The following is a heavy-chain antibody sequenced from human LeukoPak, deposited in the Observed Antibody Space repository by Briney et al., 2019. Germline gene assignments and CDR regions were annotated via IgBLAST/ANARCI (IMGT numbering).Heavy chain of an antibody. Sequence: GRSLRLSCAASGFTFSSYGMHWVRQAPGKGLEWVAVIWYDGSNKYYADSVKGRFTISRDNSKNTLYLQMNSLRAEDTAVYYCARALPDSSGYCLDYWGQGTLVTVSS. CDR3: ARALPDSSGYCLDY. J-gene: IGHJ4*02. V-gene: IGHV3-33*01. D-gene: IGHD3-22*01. CDR2: IWYDGSNK. CDR1: GFTFSSYG.